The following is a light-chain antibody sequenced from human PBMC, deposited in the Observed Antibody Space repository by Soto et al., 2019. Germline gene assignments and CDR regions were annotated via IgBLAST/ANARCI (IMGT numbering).Light chain of an antibody. J-gene: IGKJ4*01. Sequence: EIVLTQSPATLSLSPGERATLSCVASQSVSSSYLAWYQQKPGLAPRLLIYDASSRATGIPDRFSGSGSGTDFTLTISRLEPEDFAVYYCQQYGSSPQTFGGGTKVEIK. CDR1: QSVSSSY. CDR2: DAS. V-gene: IGKV3D-20*01. CDR3: QQYGSSPQT.